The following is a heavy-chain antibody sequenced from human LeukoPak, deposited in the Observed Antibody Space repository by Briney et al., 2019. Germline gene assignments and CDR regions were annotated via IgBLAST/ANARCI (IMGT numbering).Heavy chain of an antibody. CDR2: VNLQGST. D-gene: IGHD1-26*01. CDR1: GGSITNTNY. V-gene: IGHV4-4*02. CDR3: AREGGPYRPLDY. J-gene: IGHJ4*02. Sequence: PSETLSLTCGVSGGSITNTNYCTWVRQPPGKGLEWIGEVNLQGSTNYNPSLMGRVAIAVDTSENHLSLHLTSVPAAATAVYYCAREGGPYRPLDYSGQGTLVTVSS.